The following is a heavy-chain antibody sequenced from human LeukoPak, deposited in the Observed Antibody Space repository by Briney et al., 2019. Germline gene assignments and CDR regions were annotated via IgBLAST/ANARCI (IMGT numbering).Heavy chain of an antibody. CDR1: GGXFSGYY. CDR3: ARVGIVVVPAAKTIARRWFDP. J-gene: IGHJ5*02. V-gene: IGHV4-34*01. D-gene: IGHD2-2*01. CDR2: INHSGST. Sequence: PSETLSLTCAVYGGXFSGYYWSWIRQPPGKGLEWIGEINHSGSTNYNPSLKSRVTISVDTSKNQFSLKLSSVTAADTAVYYCARVGIVVVPAAKTIARRWFDPWGQGTLVTVSS.